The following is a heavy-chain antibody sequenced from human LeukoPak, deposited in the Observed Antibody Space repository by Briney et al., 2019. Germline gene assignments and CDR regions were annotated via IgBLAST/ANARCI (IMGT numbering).Heavy chain of an antibody. J-gene: IGHJ4*02. Sequence: PSETLSLTCAVYGGSFSGYYWSWIRQPPGKGLEWIGEINHSGSTNYNPSLKSRVTISVDTSKNQFSLKLSSVTAADTAVYYCARELEYSSGWYGEDYWGQGTLVTVSS. CDR1: GGSFSGYY. D-gene: IGHD6-19*01. CDR3: ARELEYSSGWYGEDY. V-gene: IGHV4-34*01. CDR2: INHSGST.